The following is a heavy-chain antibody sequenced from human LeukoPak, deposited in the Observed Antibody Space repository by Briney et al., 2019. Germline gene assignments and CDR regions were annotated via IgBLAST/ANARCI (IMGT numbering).Heavy chain of an antibody. V-gene: IGHV3-23*01. CDR3: TKAWAAAGIFDS. J-gene: IGHJ4*02. Sequence: GRSLRLSCAASGFTFNSYAMSWVRQAPGKGLAWVSTITHSGGGTFYAGSVKGRFTISRDISENTLYLQMKSLRVEDTAVYYCTKAWAAAGIFDSWGLGTLVTVSS. D-gene: IGHD6-13*01. CDR1: GFTFNSYA. CDR2: ITHSGGGT.